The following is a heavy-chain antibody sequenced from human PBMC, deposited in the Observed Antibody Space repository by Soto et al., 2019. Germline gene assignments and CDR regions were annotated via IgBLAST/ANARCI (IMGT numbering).Heavy chain of an antibody. CDR1: GGSISSYY. CDR2: IYYSGST. D-gene: IGHD4-4*01. J-gene: IGHJ5*02. V-gene: IGHV4-59*08. Sequence: SETLSLTCTVSGGSISSYYWSWIRQPPGKGLEWIGYIYYSGSTNYNPSLKSRVTISVDTSKNQFSLKLSSVTAADTAVYYCARRGTVTTTNWFDPWGQGALVTVSS. CDR3: ARRGTVTTTNWFDP.